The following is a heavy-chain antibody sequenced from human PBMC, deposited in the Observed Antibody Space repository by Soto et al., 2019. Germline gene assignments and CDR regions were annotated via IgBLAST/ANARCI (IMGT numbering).Heavy chain of an antibody. D-gene: IGHD3-10*01. J-gene: IGHJ6*02. CDR2: IIPIFGTA. CDR3: ARDPGRWLPSSGGMDV. CDR1: GGTFSSYA. Sequence: QVQLVQSGAEVKKPGSSVKVSCKASGGTFSSYAISWVRQAPGQGLEWMGGIIPIFGTANYAQKFQGRVTITADESTSTADMELSSLTSEDTAVYYCARDPGRWLPSSGGMDVWGQGTTVTVSS. V-gene: IGHV1-69*01.